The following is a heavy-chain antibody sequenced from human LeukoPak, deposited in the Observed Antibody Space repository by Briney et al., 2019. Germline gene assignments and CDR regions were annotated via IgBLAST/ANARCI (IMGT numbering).Heavy chain of an antibody. J-gene: IGHJ4*02. CDR3: ARGGYYYDTTGSPGDY. CDR2: IWYDASNK. V-gene: IGHV3-33*01. CDR1: GISFRSYG. Sequence: GGSLRLSCAASGISFRSYGMHWVRQAPGKGLEWVTFIWYDASNKYYAESVKGRFTISRDISKNTVYLHMDSLRDEDTAVYFCARGGYYYDTTGSPGDYWGQGTLVTVSS. D-gene: IGHD3-22*01.